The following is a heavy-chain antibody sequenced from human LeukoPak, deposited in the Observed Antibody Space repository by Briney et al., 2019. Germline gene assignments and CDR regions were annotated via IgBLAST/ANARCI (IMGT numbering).Heavy chain of an antibody. CDR1: GFTFSSYW. Sequence: GGSLRLSCAASGFTFSSYWMSWVRQAPGKGLEWVANIKQDGSEKYYVDSVKGRFTISRDNAKNSLYLQMNSLRAEDTAVYYCARVWSYSGSWYYFDYWGQGTLVTVSS. CDR2: IKQDGSEK. V-gene: IGHV3-7*01. D-gene: IGHD6-13*01. J-gene: IGHJ4*02. CDR3: ARVWSYSGSWYYFDY.